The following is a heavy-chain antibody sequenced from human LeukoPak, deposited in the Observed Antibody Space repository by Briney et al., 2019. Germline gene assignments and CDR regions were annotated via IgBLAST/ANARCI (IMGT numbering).Heavy chain of an antibody. V-gene: IGHV1-24*01. CDR3: ATEPNYYGSGSDWGTFDY. CDR2: FDPEDGET. CDR1: GYTLTELS. D-gene: IGHD3-10*01. J-gene: IGHJ4*02. Sequence: ASVKVSCKVSGYTLTELSMHWVRQAPGKGLEWMGGFDPEDGETIYAQKFQGRVTMTKDTSTDTAYIELSSLRSEDTAVYYCATEPNYYGSGSDWGTFDYWGQGTLVTVSS.